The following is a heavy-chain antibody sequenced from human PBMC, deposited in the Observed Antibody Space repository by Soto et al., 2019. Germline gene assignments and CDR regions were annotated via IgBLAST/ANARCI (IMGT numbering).Heavy chain of an antibody. CDR1: GYTFTGYY. Sequence: ASVKVSCKASGYTFTGYYMHWVRQAPGQGLEWMGWINPNSGGTNYAQKFQGWVTMTRDTSISTAYMELSRLRPDDTAVYYCARGSYDILTGQPFDAFDIWGQGTMVTVSS. D-gene: IGHD3-9*01. V-gene: IGHV1-2*04. CDR2: INPNSGGT. CDR3: ARGSYDILTGQPFDAFDI. J-gene: IGHJ3*02.